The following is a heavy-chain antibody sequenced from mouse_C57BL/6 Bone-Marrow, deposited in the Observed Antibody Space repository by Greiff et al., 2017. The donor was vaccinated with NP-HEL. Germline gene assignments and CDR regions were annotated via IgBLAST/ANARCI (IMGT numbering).Heavy chain of an antibody. CDR2: IDPENGDT. J-gene: IGHJ2*01. CDR1: GFNIKDDY. Sequence: VQLQQSGAELVRPGASVKLSCKASGFNIKDDYMPWVKQRPEQGLEWIGWIDPENGDTEYASKFQGKATITADTSSNTAYLQLSSLTSEDTAVYYCTTGTTADYWGQGTTLTVSS. CDR3: TTGTTADY. V-gene: IGHV14-4*01. D-gene: IGHD1-2*01.